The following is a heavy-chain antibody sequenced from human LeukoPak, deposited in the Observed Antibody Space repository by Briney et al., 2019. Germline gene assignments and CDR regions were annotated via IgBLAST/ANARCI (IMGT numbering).Heavy chain of an antibody. CDR2: IYYSGST. J-gene: IGHJ4*02. V-gene: IGHV4-59*01. CDR3: ARSKGLFPAY. CDR1: GGSISSDY. D-gene: IGHD3-22*01. Sequence: SETLSLTCTVAGGSISSDYWSLFRQPPGKGREWIGYIYYSGSTNYNPSLKSRVTISVDTSKNQFSLKLSSVTAADTAVYYCARSKGLFPAYWGQGTLVTVSS.